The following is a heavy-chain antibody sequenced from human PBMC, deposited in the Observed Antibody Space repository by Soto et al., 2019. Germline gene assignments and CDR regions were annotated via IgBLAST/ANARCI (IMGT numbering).Heavy chain of an antibody. CDR3: ARDDIPGIAVSTYGMDV. J-gene: IGHJ6*02. V-gene: IGHV3-33*01. CDR1: GFIFSNFG. Sequence: GGSLRLSCAASGFIFSNFGMHWVRQAPGKGLEWVAVIWYDGSNEYYADSVKGRFTISKDNSKSTLYLQMNSLRAEDTAVYYCARDDIPGIAVSTYGMDVWGQGTTVTVSS. D-gene: IGHD6-19*01. CDR2: IWYDGSNE.